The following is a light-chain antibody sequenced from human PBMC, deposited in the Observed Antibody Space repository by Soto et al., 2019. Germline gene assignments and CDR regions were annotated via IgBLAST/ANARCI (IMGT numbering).Light chain of an antibody. Sequence: QSALTQPASVSGSPGQSITISCSGTSSDVCRYKYVSWYQQHPGKAPKLMIFEVTYRPSGVSDRFSGSKSGNTASLTISGLQSEDEADYYCSSYTTSGTLVFGGGTKLTVL. CDR3: SSYTTSGTLV. CDR1: SSDVCRYKY. J-gene: IGLJ2*01. CDR2: EVT. V-gene: IGLV2-14*01.